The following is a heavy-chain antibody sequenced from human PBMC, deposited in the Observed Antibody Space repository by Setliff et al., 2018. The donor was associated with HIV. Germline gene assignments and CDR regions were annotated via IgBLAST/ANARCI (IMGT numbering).Heavy chain of an antibody. J-gene: IGHJ6*03. CDR1: GGSISSYY. Sequence: SETLSLTCTVSGGSISSYYWSWIRQPAGKGLEWIGRIYTSGRTNYNPSLKSRVDMSLDTSKKHFSLKLKSVTAADTAVYYCALTGHRLLRGYMDVWGKGTTVTVSS. CDR3: ALTGHRLLRGYMDV. CDR2: IYTSGRT. D-gene: IGHD2-15*01. V-gene: IGHV4-4*07.